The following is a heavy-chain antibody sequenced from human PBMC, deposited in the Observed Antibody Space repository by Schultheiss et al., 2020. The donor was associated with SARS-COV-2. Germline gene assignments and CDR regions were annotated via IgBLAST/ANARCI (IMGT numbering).Heavy chain of an antibody. D-gene: IGHD6-13*01. V-gene: IGHV4-4*02. Sequence: SETLSLTCAVSGGSISSSNWWSWVRQPPGKGLEWIGEIYHSGSTNYNPSLKSRVTMSVDTSKNQFSLKLSSVTAADTAVYYCARDGAAAGTLAYYYYGMDVWGQGTTVTVSS. CDR3: ARDGAAAGTLAYYYYGMDV. J-gene: IGHJ6*02. CDR2: IYHSGST. CDR1: GGSISSSNW.